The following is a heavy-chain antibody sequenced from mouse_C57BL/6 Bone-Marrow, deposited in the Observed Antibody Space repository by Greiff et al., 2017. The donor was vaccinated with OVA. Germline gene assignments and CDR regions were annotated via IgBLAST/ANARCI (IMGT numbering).Heavy chain of an antibody. CDR2: IHPSDSDT. J-gene: IGHJ4*01. CDR1: GYTFTSYW. V-gene: IGHV1-74*01. D-gene: IGHD2-3*01. Sequence: QVQLQQPGAELVKPGASVKVSCKASGYTFTSYWMHWVKQRPGQGLEWIGRIHPSDSDTNYNQKFKGKATLTVDKSSSTAYMQLSSLTSEDSAVYYCATQGDGYYTGYYAMDYWGQGTSVTVSS. CDR3: ATQGDGYYTGYYAMDY.